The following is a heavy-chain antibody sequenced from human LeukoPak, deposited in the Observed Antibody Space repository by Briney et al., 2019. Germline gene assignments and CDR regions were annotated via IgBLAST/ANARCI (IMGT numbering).Heavy chain of an antibody. CDR3: ARGGATELVVVPAARKSHDY. J-gene: IGHJ4*02. Sequence: GASVKVSCKASGYTFTCYYMHWVRRAPGQGLEWMGWINPNSGGTNCAQKFQGRVTMTRDTSISTAYMELSRLRSDDTAVYYCARGGATELVVVPAARKSHDYWGQGTLVTVSS. D-gene: IGHD2-2*01. V-gene: IGHV1-2*02. CDR1: GYTFTCYY. CDR2: INPNSGGT.